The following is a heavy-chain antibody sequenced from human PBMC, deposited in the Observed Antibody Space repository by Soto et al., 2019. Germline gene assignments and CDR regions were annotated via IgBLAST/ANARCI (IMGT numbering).Heavy chain of an antibody. D-gene: IGHD6-6*01. CDR3: ARNGRIAAFLAHYYGIDV. Sequence: QVQLVQSGAEVKKPGSSVKVSCKASGGTFSSYAISWVRQAPGQGLQWMGGVIPIFGTANYAQKFQGRVTITADEQTSTAYRKPRSQRSEATDLYCCARNGRIAAFLAHYYGIDVWGQGTTVTVAS. CDR1: GGTFSSYA. J-gene: IGHJ6*02. CDR2: VIPIFGTA. V-gene: IGHV1-69*12.